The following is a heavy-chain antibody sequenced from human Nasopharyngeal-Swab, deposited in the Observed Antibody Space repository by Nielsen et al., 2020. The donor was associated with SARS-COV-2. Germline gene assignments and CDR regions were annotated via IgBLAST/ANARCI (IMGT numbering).Heavy chain of an antibody. CDR2: IRSKGNSYAT. D-gene: IGHD5-12*01. Sequence: GESLKISCAASGFIFSDSAIHRVRQASGKGLEWVGRIRSKGNSYATAYAASVKGRFTISRDDSKNTAYLQMNSLITEDTAVYYCAKDRDSGDDSDDYYHYYGMDVWGQGTTVTVFS. V-gene: IGHV3-73*01. J-gene: IGHJ6*02. CDR3: AKDRDSGDDSDDYYHYYGMDV. CDR1: GFIFSDSA.